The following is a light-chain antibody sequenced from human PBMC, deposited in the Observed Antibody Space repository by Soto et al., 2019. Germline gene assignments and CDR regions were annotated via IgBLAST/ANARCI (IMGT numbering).Light chain of an antibody. Sequence: QPVLTQPASGSGSPGQSITISCTETSSDVGGYNYVSWYQQHPGKAPKLMICDVSNRPSGVSNRFSGSKSGNTASLTISGLQAEDEADYYCSSYTSSSTVVFGGGTKVTVL. J-gene: IGLJ2*01. V-gene: IGLV2-14*01. CDR1: SSDVGGYNY. CDR3: SSYTSSSTVV. CDR2: DVS.